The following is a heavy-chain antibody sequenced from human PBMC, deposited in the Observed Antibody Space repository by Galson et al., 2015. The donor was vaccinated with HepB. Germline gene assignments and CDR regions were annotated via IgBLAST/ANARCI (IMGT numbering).Heavy chain of an antibody. Sequence: SLRLSCAASGFIFDDYAMHWVRQVPGKGLEWVSYISCNSATIDYADSVKGRFSISRDNAKNFLYLQMNSLRAEDTALYYCAKDRVRGSPNRPDLDKWGQGALVTVSS. CDR1: GFIFDDYA. CDR2: ISCNSATI. D-gene: IGHD3-16*01. V-gene: IGHV3-9*01. J-gene: IGHJ4*02. CDR3: AKDRVRGSPNRPDLDK.